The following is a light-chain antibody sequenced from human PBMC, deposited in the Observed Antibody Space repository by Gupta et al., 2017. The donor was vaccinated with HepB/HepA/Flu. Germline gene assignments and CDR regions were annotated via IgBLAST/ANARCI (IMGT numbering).Light chain of an antibody. CDR3: QQEDNSPTT. J-gene: IGKJ1*01. CDR2: GAS. Sequence: EIVLTQSPGTLSLSPGTSATLSCRASQTITANMLAWYQQKPGQAPRVLIYGASSRATDIPDRFSGRGSGTEFTLTISRREPEDFAVYYCQQEDNSPTTFGQGTRVEIK. CDR1: QTITANM. V-gene: IGKV3-20*01.